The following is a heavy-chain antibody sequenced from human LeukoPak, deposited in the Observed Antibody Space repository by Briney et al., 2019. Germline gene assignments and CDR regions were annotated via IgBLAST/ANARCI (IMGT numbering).Heavy chain of an antibody. J-gene: IGHJ5*02. D-gene: IGHD5-12*01. CDR1: GGSFSGYY. Sequence: SETLSLTCAVYGGSFSGYYWSWIRQPPGKGLEWIGEINHSGSTNYNPSLKSRVTISVDTSKNQFSLKLSSVTAADTAVYYCARGSRWLRLTHNWFDPWGQGTLVTVSS. CDR2: INHSGST. V-gene: IGHV4-34*01. CDR3: ARGSRWLRLTHNWFDP.